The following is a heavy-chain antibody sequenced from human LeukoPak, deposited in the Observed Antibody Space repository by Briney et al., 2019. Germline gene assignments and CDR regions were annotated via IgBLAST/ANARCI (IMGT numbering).Heavy chain of an antibody. D-gene: IGHD1-26*01. Sequence: SETLSLTCTVSGDSISSSGYYWGWIRQPPGKGLEWIASIYYSGSTYYNPSLKSRVTISVDTSKNQLSLKLSSMTAADTAVYYCARHEYSGSYYGLSWFDPWGQGTLVTVSS. CDR2: IYYSGST. V-gene: IGHV4-39*01. CDR3: ARHEYSGSYYGLSWFDP. CDR1: GDSISSSGYY. J-gene: IGHJ5*02.